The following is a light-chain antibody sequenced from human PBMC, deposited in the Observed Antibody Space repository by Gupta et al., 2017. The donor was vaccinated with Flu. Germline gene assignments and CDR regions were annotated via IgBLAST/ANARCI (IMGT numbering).Light chain of an antibody. J-gene: IGLJ1*01. CDR2: DVS. Sequence: HSALTHPASVPASPGPSLTISCTVPSSDVGGYKYVPWYQQHPGKAPKLMIYDVSNRPAGGSNRFSGSKSGNTASLTISGLQAEDEADYYCSSYTSSSTLPYVFGTGTKVTVL. CDR3: SSYTSSSTLPYV. V-gene: IGLV2-14*01. CDR1: SSDVGGYKY.